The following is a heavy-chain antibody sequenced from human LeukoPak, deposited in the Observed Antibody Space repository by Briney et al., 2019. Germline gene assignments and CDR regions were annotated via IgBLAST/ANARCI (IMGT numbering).Heavy chain of an antibody. Sequence: GGSLRLSCAASGFTLDDYAMHWVRQAPGKGLEWVSSISSSSSSYIYYADSVKGRFTISRDNAKNSLYLQMNSLRAEDTAVYYCARDRIAVVGAFDIWGQGTMVTVSS. CDR2: ISSSSSSYI. CDR3: ARDRIAVVGAFDI. V-gene: IGHV3-21*01. J-gene: IGHJ3*02. D-gene: IGHD6-19*01. CDR1: GFTLDDYA.